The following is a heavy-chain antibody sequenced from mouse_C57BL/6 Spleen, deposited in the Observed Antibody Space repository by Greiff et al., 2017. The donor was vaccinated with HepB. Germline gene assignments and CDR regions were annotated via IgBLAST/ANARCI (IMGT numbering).Heavy chain of an antibody. J-gene: IGHJ4*01. D-gene: IGHD2-4*01. V-gene: IGHV1-55*01. CDR2: IYPGSGST. Sequence: QVQLQQPGAELVKPGASVKMSCKASGYTFTSYWITWVKQRPGQGLEWIGDIYPGSGSTNYNEKFKSKTTMTVDTSSSTAYLQLSSLTSEDSAVYYCARRDYDDYAMDYWGQGTSVTVSS. CDR3: ARRDYDDYAMDY. CDR1: GYTFTSYW.